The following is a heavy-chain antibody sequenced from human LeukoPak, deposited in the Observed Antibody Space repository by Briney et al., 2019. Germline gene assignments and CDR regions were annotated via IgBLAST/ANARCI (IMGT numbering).Heavy chain of an antibody. V-gene: IGHV3-74*01. CDR2: INSDGSTT. CDR1: GFTFSSYW. CDR3: ATVNVPATSY. Sequence: GGSLRLSCAASGFTFSSYWMHWVRQAPGKGLVWVSRINSDGSTTNYADSVKGRFTISRDNAKNTLYLEMNSLRDEDTAMYYCATVNVPATSYWGQGTLITVSS. J-gene: IGHJ4*02. D-gene: IGHD2-15*01.